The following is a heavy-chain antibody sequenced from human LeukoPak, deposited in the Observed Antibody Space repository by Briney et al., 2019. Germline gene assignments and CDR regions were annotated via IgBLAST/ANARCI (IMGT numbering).Heavy chain of an antibody. D-gene: IGHD7-27*01. CDR1: GFTFNTYS. J-gene: IGHJ4*02. V-gene: IGHV3-48*04. CDR3: ARDRNWAFDY. Sequence: GGSLRLSCAASGFTFNTYSMNWVRQAPGKGLEWISYISSTRPATYYIDSVKGRFTISRDNAMNSLYLQMNSLTAEDTAIYYCARDRNWAFDYWGQGILVTVSS. CDR2: ISSTRPAT.